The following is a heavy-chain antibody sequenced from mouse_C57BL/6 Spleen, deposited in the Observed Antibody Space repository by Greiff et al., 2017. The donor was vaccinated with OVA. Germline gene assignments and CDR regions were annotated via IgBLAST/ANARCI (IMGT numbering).Heavy chain of an antibody. CDR1: GYTFTDYY. J-gene: IGHJ2*01. CDR2: INPNNGGT. V-gene: IGHV1-26*01. Sequence: VQLQQSGPELVKPGASVKISCKASGYTFTDYYMNWVKQSHGKSLEWIGDINPNNGGTSYNQKFKGKATLTVDKSSSTAYMELRSLTSEDSAVYYCARSGLFDYWGQGTTLTVSS. CDR3: ARSGLFDY.